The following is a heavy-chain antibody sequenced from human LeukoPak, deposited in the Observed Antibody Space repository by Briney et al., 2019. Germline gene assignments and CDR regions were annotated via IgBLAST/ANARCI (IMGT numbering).Heavy chain of an antibody. CDR1: GFTFSSYV. J-gene: IGHJ4*02. D-gene: IGHD2-21*01. CDR3: AKDFRAIPNRGGFDY. Sequence: PGGSLRLSCAASGFTFSSYVMSWVRQAPGKGLEWVSVVGDSGAGKYYADSVKGRFTISRDNSKNTLYLQMNSLRAEDTVVYYCAKDFRAIPNRGGFDYWGQGTLVTVSS. V-gene: IGHV3-23*01. CDR2: VGDSGAGK.